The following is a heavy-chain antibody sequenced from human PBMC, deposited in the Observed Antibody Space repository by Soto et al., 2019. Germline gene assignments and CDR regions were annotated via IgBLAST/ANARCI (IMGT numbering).Heavy chain of an antibody. CDR2: LSAYNGDT. D-gene: IGHD1-26*01. CDR3: ARWSAIVGGAEALDV. J-gene: IGHJ3*01. Sequence: QVQLVQSGAEVKKPGASVRVSCKTSGYTFINYGITWVRQAPGQGLEWMGWLSAYNGDTSSSEKLQDRFTMTTDTSTNPVYMDVRSLTSDDTAVYYCARWSAIVGGAEALDVWGQGKMVICSS. CDR1: GYTFINYG. V-gene: IGHV1-18*01.